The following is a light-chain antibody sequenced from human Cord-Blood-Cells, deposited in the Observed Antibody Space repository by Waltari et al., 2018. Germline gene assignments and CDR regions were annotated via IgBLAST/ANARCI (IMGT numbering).Light chain of an antibody. Sequence: DIQMTQSPSTLSASVGDRVPITCRASQSISSWLAWYQQKPGKAPKLLIYGASSLESGVPSRCSGSGAGTEFTLTISSLQPDDCATYYCQQYNSYSLYTFGQGTKLEIK. CDR1: QSISSW. CDR2: GAS. CDR3: QQYNSYSLYT. J-gene: IGKJ2*01. V-gene: IGKV1-5*01.